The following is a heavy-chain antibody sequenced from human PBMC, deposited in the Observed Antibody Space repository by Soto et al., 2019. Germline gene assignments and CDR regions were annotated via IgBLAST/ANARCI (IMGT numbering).Heavy chain of an antibody. V-gene: IGHV3-23*01. J-gene: IGHJ4*02. Sequence: EVQLLESGGVLVQPGGSLRLSCAASGVTFSSYALSWVRQAPGKGLEWVSGISGDGATTYYTDSVKGRFTISRDRFTNTRYLQMSSLRAEDSAVYYCARGLTSSGRSTYLGYWGQGTLVTVSS. CDR1: GVTFSSYA. CDR3: ARGLTSSGRSTYLGY. D-gene: IGHD6-19*01. CDR2: ISGDGATT.